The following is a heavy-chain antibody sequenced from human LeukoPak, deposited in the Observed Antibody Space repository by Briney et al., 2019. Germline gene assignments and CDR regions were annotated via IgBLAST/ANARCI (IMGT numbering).Heavy chain of an antibody. CDR1: GFTFDDYA. CDR3: AKATYYDFWSGYPDY. J-gene: IGHJ4*02. D-gene: IGHD3-3*01. Sequence: GGSLRLPCAASGFTFDDYAMHWVRQAPGKGLEWVSGISWNSGSIAYADSAKGRFTISRDNAKNSLYLQMNSLRAEDTALYYCAKATYYDFWSGYPDYWGQGTLVTVSS. V-gene: IGHV3-9*01. CDR2: ISWNSGSI.